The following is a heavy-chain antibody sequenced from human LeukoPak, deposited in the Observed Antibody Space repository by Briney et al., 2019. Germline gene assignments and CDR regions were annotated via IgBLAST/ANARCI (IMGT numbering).Heavy chain of an antibody. CDR2: IGGSGGST. J-gene: IGHJ4*02. CDR3: AKGRSGSYLSYYFDF. CDR1: GFTFSSYA. D-gene: IGHD1-26*01. Sequence: GSLRLSCAASGFTFSSYAMNWVRQAPGKGLEWVSAIGGSGGSTYYADSVKGRFTISRDNSKNTLYLQMNSLRAEDTAVYYCAKGRSGSYLSYYFDFWGQGTLVTVSS. V-gene: IGHV3-23*01.